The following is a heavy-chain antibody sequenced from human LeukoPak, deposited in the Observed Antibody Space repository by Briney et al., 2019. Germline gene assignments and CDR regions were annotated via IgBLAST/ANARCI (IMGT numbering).Heavy chain of an antibody. CDR1: GFTFSSYS. D-gene: IGHD5-18*01. V-gene: IGHV3-23*01. J-gene: IGHJ5*02. CDR3: ARADGYSSWFVH. Sequence: PGGSLRLSCPVSGFTFSSYSMSWVRQAPGKGLEWVSAISGSSDGTHYAASVKGRFTISRDNSKNTLYLQMNSLRAEDTAVYYCARADGYSSWFVHWGQGTLVTVSS. CDR2: ISGSSDGT.